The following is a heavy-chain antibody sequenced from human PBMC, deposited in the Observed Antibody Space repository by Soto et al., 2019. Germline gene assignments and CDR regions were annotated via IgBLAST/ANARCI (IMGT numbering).Heavy chain of an antibody. CDR3: ARRNQLLWGGDAFDI. CDR2: INWNGGST. Sequence: EVQLVESGGGVVRPGGSLRLSCAASGFTFDDYGMSWVRQAPGKGLEWVSGINWNGGSTGYADSVKGRFTISRDNAKNSLDLQMNSLRAEDTALYHCARRNQLLWGGDAFDIWGQGTMVTVSS. J-gene: IGHJ3*02. CDR1: GFTFDDYG. D-gene: IGHD2-2*01. V-gene: IGHV3-20*01.